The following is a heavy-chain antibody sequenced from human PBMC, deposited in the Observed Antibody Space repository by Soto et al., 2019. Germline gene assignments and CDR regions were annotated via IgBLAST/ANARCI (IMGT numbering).Heavy chain of an antibody. CDR2: IYYSGST. J-gene: IGHJ4*02. Sequence: SETLSLTCTVSGGSISSYYWSWIRQPPGKGLEWIGYIYYSGSTNYNPPLKGRVTISVDTSKNQFSLKLSSVTAADTAVYYCAGLLLGSAGAYFDYWGQGTLVTVSS. D-gene: IGHD1-26*01. CDR1: GGSISSYY. CDR3: AGLLLGSAGAYFDY. V-gene: IGHV4-59*08.